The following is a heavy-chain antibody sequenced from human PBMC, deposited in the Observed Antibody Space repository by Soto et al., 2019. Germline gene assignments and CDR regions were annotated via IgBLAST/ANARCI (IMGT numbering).Heavy chain of an antibody. Sequence: PWGPLILSCAASGCTFQSYDMNWVRQAPWKWLEWVASRPGSGGSSYYADSVKGRFTISRDNSKNTLYLDLNSLKAQDPAMYYCARGGSTGWFYCDFWGLGNQVTVSS. J-gene: IGHJ4*02. V-gene: IGHV3-23*01. CDR3: ARGGSTGWFYCDF. CDR2: RPGSGGSS. CDR1: GCTFQSYD. D-gene: IGHD6-19*01.